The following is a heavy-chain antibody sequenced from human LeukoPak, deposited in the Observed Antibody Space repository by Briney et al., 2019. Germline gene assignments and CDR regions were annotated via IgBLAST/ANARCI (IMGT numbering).Heavy chain of an antibody. CDR2: ISSGGTT. Sequence: GGSLRLSCAASGFTVSSNFMKWVRQAPGKGLEWVSVISSGGTTYYADSVKGRFTISRDNPKNTLYLQMNSLRAEDTAVYYCARDSSYYDSSALDAFDIWGQGTMVTVSS. CDR3: ARDSSYYDSSALDAFDI. V-gene: IGHV3-53*01. CDR1: GFTVSSNF. D-gene: IGHD3-22*01. J-gene: IGHJ3*02.